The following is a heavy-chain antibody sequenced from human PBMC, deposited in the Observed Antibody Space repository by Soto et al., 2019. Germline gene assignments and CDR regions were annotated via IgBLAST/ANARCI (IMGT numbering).Heavy chain of an antibody. D-gene: IGHD3-22*01. CDR2: IWYDGSNK. CDR3: ARTYYYDSSGGDYYGMDV. Sequence: GGSLRLSCAASRFTFSSYGMHWVRQAPGKGLEWVAVIWYDGSNKYYADSVKGRFTISRDNSKNTLYLQMNSLRAEDTAVYYCARTYYYDSSGGDYYGMDVWGQGTTVTVSS. J-gene: IGHJ6*02. CDR1: RFTFSSYG. V-gene: IGHV3-33*01.